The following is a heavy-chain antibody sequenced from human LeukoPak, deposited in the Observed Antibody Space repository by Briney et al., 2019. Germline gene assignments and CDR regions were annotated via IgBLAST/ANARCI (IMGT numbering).Heavy chain of an antibody. D-gene: IGHD2-15*01. CDR3: ARDGVAYYYYYYMDV. CDR1: GFTFSSYA. CDR2: ISSSSSYI. Sequence: GGSLRLSCAASGFTFSSYAMSWVRQAPGKGLEWVSSISSSSSYIYYADSVKGRFTISRDNAKNSLYLQMNSLRAEDTAVYYCARDGVAYYYYYYMDVWGKGTTVTVSS. V-gene: IGHV3-21*01. J-gene: IGHJ6*03.